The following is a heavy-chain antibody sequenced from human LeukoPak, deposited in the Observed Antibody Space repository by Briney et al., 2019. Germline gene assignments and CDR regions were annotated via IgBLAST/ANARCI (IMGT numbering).Heavy chain of an antibody. D-gene: IGHD3-10*01. CDR1: GFTFSSYW. V-gene: IGHV3-74*01. J-gene: IGHJ4*02. CDR3: AKNSGLYGSGLFDY. CDR2: INSDGSST. Sequence: SGGSLRLSCAASGFTFSSYWMHWVRQAPGKGLVWVSRINSDGSSTSYADSVKGRFTISRDNSQNTLYLQMNSLRPDDTAVYYCAKNSGLYGSGLFDYWGQGTLVTVSS.